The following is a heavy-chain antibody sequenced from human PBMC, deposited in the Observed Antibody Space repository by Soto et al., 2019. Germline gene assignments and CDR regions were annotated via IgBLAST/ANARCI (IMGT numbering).Heavy chain of an antibody. V-gene: IGHV3-23*01. CDR3: AKDPFYDFWSGYYIDY. D-gene: IGHD3-3*01. CDR2: ISGSGGST. CDR1: GFTFSSYA. Sequence: GGSLRLSCAASGFTFSSYAMSWVHQAPGKGLEWVSAISGSGGSTYYADSVKGRFTISRDNSKNTLYLQMNSLRAEDTAVYYCAKDPFYDFWSGYYIDYWGQGTLVTVSS. J-gene: IGHJ4*02.